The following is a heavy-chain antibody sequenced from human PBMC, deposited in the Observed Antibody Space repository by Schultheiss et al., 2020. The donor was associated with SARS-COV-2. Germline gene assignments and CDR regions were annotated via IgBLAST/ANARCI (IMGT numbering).Heavy chain of an antibody. CDR3: ARDMAYYYYGMDV. J-gene: IGHJ6*02. D-gene: IGHD5-24*01. V-gene: IGHV4-34*01. CDR1: GGSFSGYY. CDR2: IDHSGST. Sequence: SETLSLTCADYGGSFSGYYWSWIRQPPGKGLEWIGEIDHSGSTNYNPSLKSRVTISVDTSKNQFSLKLSSVTAADTAVYYCARDMAYYYYGMDVWGQGTTVTVSS.